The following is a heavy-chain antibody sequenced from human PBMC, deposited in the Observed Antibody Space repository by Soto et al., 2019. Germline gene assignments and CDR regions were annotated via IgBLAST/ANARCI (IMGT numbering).Heavy chain of an antibody. CDR1: GFTFSSYG. CDR3: VRGVITIYYYYYMDV. Sequence: PGGSLRLSCAASGFTFSSYGMHWVRQAPGKGLEWVAVIWYDGSNKYYADSVKGRFTISRDNSKNTLYLQMNSLRAEDTAVYYCVRGVITIYYYYYMDVWGKGTTVTVSS. V-gene: IGHV3-33*01. J-gene: IGHJ6*03. D-gene: IGHD3-10*01. CDR2: IWYDGSNK.